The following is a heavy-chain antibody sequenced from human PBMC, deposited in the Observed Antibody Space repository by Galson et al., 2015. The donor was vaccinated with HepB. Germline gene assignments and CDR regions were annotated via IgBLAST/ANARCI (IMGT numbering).Heavy chain of an antibody. V-gene: IGHV6-1*01. D-gene: IGHD4-17*01. CDR3: ARLDGDYGAFDI. CDR2: TYYRSKWYK. J-gene: IGHJ3*02. CDR1: GDSVSSNTAA. Sequence: CAISGDSVSSNTAAWNWIRQSPSRGLEWLGRTYYRSKWYKDYAVAVKSRTTINPDTSKNQFSLQLNSVTPEGTAVYYCARLDGDYGAFDIWGQGTMVTVSS.